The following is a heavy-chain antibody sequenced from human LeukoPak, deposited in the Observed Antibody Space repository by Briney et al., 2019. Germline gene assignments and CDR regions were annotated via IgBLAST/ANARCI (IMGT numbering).Heavy chain of an antibody. CDR3: ARGGDYDSRDYFDY. D-gene: IGHD3-22*01. Sequence: PGGSLRLSCAASGFTFSIYSMNWVRQAPGKGLEWISYISSSGTTIYSADSMKGRFTVSRDNAKNSLYLQMDSLRAEDTAVYYCARGGDYDSRDYFDYWGQGTLVTVSS. CDR2: ISSSGTTI. CDR1: GFTFSIYS. J-gene: IGHJ4*02. V-gene: IGHV3-48*01.